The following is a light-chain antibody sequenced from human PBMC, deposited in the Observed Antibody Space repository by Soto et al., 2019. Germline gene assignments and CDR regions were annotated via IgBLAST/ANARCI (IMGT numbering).Light chain of an antibody. J-gene: IGLJ1*01. V-gene: IGLV2-14*01. CDR2: EVS. CDR3: SSYTSSSIDYV. Sequence: QSVLTQPASVSGSPGQSITISCTGTSSDVGGYNYVSWYQQHPGKAPKLMIYEVSNRPSGVSNRFSGSKSGNTASLTISGLQAVDEADYYCSSYTSSSIDYVFGTGTKVTVL. CDR1: SSDVGGYNY.